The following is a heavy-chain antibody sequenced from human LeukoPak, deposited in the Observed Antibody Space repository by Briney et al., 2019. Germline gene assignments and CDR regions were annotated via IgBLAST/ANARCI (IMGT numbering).Heavy chain of an antibody. Sequence: PSETLSLTCAVYGGSFSGYYWSWIRQPPGKGLEWIGEINHSGSTNYNPSLKSRVTISVDTSKNQFSLKLSSVTAADTAVYYCSIAARGVDYWGQGTLFTVSS. D-gene: IGHD6-6*01. V-gene: IGHV4-34*01. CDR1: GGSFSGYY. J-gene: IGHJ4*02. CDR3: SIAARGVDY. CDR2: INHSGST.